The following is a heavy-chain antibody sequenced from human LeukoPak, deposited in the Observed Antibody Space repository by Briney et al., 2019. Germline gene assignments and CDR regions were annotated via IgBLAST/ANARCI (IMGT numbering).Heavy chain of an antibody. D-gene: IGHD3-10*01. J-gene: IGHJ4*02. CDR1: GGSISSGSYY. V-gene: IGHV4-61*02. CDR3: ARSGMAGPLDY. CDR2: IYTSGST. Sequence: SETLSLTCTVSGGSISSGSYYWSWIRQPAGKGLEWIGRIYTSGSTNYNPSLTSRVTISVDTSRNHFSLKLSSVTAADTAVYYCARSGMAGPLDYWGQGTLVTVSS.